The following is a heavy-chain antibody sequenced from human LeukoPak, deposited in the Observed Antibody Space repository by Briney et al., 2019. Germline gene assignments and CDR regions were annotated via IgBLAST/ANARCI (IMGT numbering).Heavy chain of an antibody. CDR2: ISTSGST. D-gene: IGHD6-19*01. CDR1: GGSISTYY. V-gene: IGHV4-4*07. CDR3: ARDPRSEAGSSYYYYYGMDV. Sequence: PSETLSLTCTVSGGSISTYYWSWIRQPAGKGLEWIGRISTSGSTNYNPSLKSRVTMSVDTSKSQFSLKLSSVTAADTAVYYCARDPRSEAGSSYYYYYGMDVWGQGTTVTVSS. J-gene: IGHJ6*02.